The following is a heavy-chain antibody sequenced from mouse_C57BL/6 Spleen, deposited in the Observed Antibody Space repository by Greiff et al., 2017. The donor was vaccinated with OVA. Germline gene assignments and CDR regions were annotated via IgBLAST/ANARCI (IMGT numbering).Heavy chain of an antibody. J-gene: IGHJ4*01. CDR3: ARRVGQGMDY. CDR2: INPNNGGT. CDR1: GYTFTDYY. V-gene: IGHV1-18*01. D-gene: IGHD3-3*01. Sequence: EVQLQQSGPELVKPGASVKIPCKASGYTFTDYYMDWVKQSHGTSLEWIGDINPNNGGTIYNQKFKGKATLTVDKSYSTAYLELSSLTSEDTAVYYCARRVGQGMDYWGQGTTVTVSS.